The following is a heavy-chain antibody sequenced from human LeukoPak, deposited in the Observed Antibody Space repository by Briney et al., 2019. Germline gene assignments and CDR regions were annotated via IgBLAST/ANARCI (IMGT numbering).Heavy chain of an antibody. V-gene: IGHV3-23*01. CDR2: ISGNAGST. J-gene: IGHJ4*02. CDR3: ARERRPKLRIDY. CDR1: GFTLSSYA. Sequence: GGSLRLSCAASGFTLSSYAMSWVRQAPVKGLEWVSLISGNAGSTYYADSVKGRFTISRDNAKNSLYLQMNSLRAEDTAVYYCARERRPKLRIDYWGQGTLVTVSS.